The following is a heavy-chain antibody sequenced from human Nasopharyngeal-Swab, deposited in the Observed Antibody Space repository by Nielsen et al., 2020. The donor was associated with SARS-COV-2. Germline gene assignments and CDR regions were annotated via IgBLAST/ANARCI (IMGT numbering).Heavy chain of an antibody. J-gene: IGHJ4*02. Sequence: LSLTCAASGFTFSNAWMSWVRQAPGKGLEWVGRIKSKTDGGTTDYAAPVKGRFTISRDDSKNTLYLQMNSLKTEDTAVYYCTTVWGVVGATPFDYWGQGTLVTVSS. CDR1: GFTFSNAW. CDR3: TTVWGVVGATPFDY. CDR2: IKSKTDGGTT. D-gene: IGHD1-26*01. V-gene: IGHV3-15*01.